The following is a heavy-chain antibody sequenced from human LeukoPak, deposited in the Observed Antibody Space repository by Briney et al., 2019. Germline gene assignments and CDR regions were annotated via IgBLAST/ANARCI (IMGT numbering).Heavy chain of an antibody. J-gene: IGHJ4*02. CDR3: ARVAHSSGYYPGDY. Sequence: PSQTLSLTCSVSGGSISSGDYYWTWIRQHPGQGLEWVGFISYGGSTYYDPSLESRATMSIDTSKKQFSLTLSSVTAADTAVYYCARVAHSSGYYPGDYWGQGTLVTVSS. CDR1: GGSISSGDYY. D-gene: IGHD3-22*01. V-gene: IGHV4-31*03. CDR2: ISYGGST.